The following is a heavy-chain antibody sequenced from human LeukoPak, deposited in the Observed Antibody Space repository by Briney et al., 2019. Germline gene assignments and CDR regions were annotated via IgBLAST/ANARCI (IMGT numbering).Heavy chain of an antibody. V-gene: IGHV3-74*01. CDR3: ARDGTPIHGSGWVYMDV. D-gene: IGHD6-25*01. CDR1: GFTFSSTW. J-gene: IGHJ6*04. Sequence: GGSLRLSCAASGFTFSSTWMHWVRQAPGRGLVWVSRINSDGSSTIYADSVKGRFTISRDNAKNSLYLQMNSLRAEDTAVYYCARDGTPIHGSGWVYMDVWGKGTTVTISS. CDR2: INSDGSST.